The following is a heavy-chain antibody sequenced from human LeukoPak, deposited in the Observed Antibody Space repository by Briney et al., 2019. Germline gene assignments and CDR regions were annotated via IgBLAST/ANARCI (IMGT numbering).Heavy chain of an antibody. D-gene: IGHD6-13*01. CDR3: APWAAAGTGRFDP. Sequence: GASVKVSCKASGGTFSSYAISWVRQAPGQGLEWMGGIIPIFGTANYAQKFQGRVTITADESTSTAYMELSSLRSEDTAVYYCAPWAAAGTGRFDPWGQGTLVTVSS. J-gene: IGHJ5*02. CDR1: GGTFSSYA. V-gene: IGHV1-69*13. CDR2: IIPIFGTA.